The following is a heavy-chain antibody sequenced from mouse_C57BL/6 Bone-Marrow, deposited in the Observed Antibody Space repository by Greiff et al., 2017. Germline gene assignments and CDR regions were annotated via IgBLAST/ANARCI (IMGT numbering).Heavy chain of an antibody. J-gene: IGHJ2*01. CDR3: ARSWLREGYFDY. V-gene: IGHV1-63*01. Sequence: QVQLKGSGAELVRPGTSVKMSCKASGYTFTNYWIGWAKQRPGHGLEWIGDIYPGGGYTNYNEKFKGKATLTADKSSSTAYMQFSSLTSEDSAIYYCARSWLREGYFDYWGQGTTLTVSS. D-gene: IGHD2-2*01. CDR2: IYPGGGYT. CDR1: GYTFTNYW.